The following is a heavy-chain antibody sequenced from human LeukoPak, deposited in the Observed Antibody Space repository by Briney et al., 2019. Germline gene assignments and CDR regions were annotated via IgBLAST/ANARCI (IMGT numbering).Heavy chain of an antibody. CDR1: GYSISSGYY. CDR3: ARDTFDYGGNSLMYYFDY. D-gene: IGHD4-23*01. CDR2: IYHSGST. J-gene: IGHJ4*02. V-gene: IGHV4-38-2*02. Sequence: SETLSLTCPVSGYSISSGYYWGWIRQPPGKGLEWIGSIYHSGSTYYNPSLKSRVTISVDTSKNQFSLKLSSVTAADTAVYYCARDTFDYGGNSLMYYFDYWGQGTLVTVSS.